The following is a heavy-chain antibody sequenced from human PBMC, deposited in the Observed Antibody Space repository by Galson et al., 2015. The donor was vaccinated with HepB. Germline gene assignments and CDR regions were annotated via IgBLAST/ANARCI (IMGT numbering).Heavy chain of an antibody. CDR3: AKDPTFGSGWYFDY. V-gene: IGHV3-23*01. CDR2: VTGSGVTT. J-gene: IGHJ4*02. CDR1: GFTFSSYG. Sequence: SLRLSCAASGFTFSSYGMSWVRQAPGKGLEWLSGVTGSGVTTYYADSVKGRSTISRDNSKNALYLQMNSLRAEDTAVYYCAKDPTFGSGWYFDYWGQGTLVTVSS. D-gene: IGHD6-19*01.